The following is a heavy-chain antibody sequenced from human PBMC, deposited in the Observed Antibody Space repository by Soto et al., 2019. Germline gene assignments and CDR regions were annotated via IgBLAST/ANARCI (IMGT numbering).Heavy chain of an antibody. CDR1: GFRFSGFG. CDR3: ARDGVGATTFYGYFDY. D-gene: IGHD1-26*01. V-gene: IGHV3-33*01. Sequence: QVQLVESGGGVVQPGRSLRLARAAAGFRFSGFGMHWVRQAPGKGLEWVAILRYDGSNKYYADSVKGRFTISKDNSQNTLYLQMDSLRVEDTAVYYCARDGVGATTFYGYFDYWGQGILVTVSS. CDR2: LRYDGSNK. J-gene: IGHJ4*02.